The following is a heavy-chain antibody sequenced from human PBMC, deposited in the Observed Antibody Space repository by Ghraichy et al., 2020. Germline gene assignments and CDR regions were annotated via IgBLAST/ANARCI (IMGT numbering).Heavy chain of an antibody. CDR3: ARGRFSPAGLPRPGIAAATHRNAFDI. D-gene: IGHD6-13*01. V-gene: IGHV1-8*01. J-gene: IGHJ3*02. CDR1: GYTFTSYD. Sequence: ASVKVSCKASGYTFTSYDINWVRQATGQGLEWMGWMNPNSGNTGYAQKFQGRVTMTRNTSISTAYMELSSLRSEDTAVYYCARGRFSPAGLPRPGIAAATHRNAFDIWGQGTMVTVSS. CDR2: MNPNSGNT.